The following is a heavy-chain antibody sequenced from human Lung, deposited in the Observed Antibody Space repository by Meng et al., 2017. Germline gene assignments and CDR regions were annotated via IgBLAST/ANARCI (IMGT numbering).Heavy chain of an antibody. J-gene: IGHJ5*02. CDR2: IRTNTGNP. CDR1: GYTFTTYT. Sequence: QVQLVQSGSELKKPGASVKASCKASGYTFTTYTINWVRQAHGRGLEWMGWIRTNTGNPTYVQGFTGRFVFSLDTSVSTAYLQISSLEAADTAVYYCARGGDFDPWGQGTLVTVSS. CDR3: ARGGDFDP. D-gene: IGHD2/OR15-2a*01. V-gene: IGHV7-4-1*02.